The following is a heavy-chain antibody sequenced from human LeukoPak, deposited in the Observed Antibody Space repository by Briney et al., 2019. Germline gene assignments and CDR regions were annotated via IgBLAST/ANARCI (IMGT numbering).Heavy chain of an antibody. CDR3: ARRARRPIINY. V-gene: IGHV4-39*01. D-gene: IGHD5-24*01. CDR2: IFYSGDT. J-gene: IGHJ4*02. Sequence: ASETLSLTCTVSGGSISSSDYFWGWLRQTPGKGLEWIGSIFYSGDTYYNPSLKSRVTISVDTSNNQFSLKLSSVSAADTAVYYCARRARRPIINYWGQGTLVTVSS. CDR1: GGSISSSDYF.